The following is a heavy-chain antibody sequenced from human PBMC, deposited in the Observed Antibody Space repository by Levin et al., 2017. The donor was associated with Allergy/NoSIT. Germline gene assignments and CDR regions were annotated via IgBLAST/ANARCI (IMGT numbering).Heavy chain of an antibody. CDR1: GGSISGGGYH. Sequence: SETLSLTCTVSGGSISGGGYHWTWIRQHPEKGLEWIGYIYYSGSTFYNPSLKSRLMISVDTSKNQFFLNVSPVTAADTAVYYCAREDGSTFDFWGQGALVTVAS. CDR2: IYYSGST. CDR3: AREDGSTFDF. D-gene: IGHD2-2*03. J-gene: IGHJ4*02. V-gene: IGHV4-31*03.